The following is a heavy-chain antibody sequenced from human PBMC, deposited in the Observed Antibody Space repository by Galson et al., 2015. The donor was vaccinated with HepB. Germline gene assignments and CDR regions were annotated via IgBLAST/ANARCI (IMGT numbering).Heavy chain of an antibody. V-gene: IGHV3-66*01. D-gene: IGHD2/OR15-2a*01. CDR2: FDTRDRI. CDR1: GFSISNYY. CDR3: ARDREYFDL. J-gene: IGHJ2*01. Sequence: SLRLSCAAPGFSISNYYINWVRQAPGKGLEWVSFFDTRDRIKYVDSVKGRITISRDSSKNTLYFQISSLRAEDTAVYYCARDREYFDLRGRGTLVTVSS.